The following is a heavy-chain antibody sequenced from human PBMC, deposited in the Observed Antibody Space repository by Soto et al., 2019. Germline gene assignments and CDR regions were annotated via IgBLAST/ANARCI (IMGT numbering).Heavy chain of an antibody. CDR2: ISYDGSNK. CDR1: GFTLRTYG. CDR3: AKDRGSGGSCPDY. J-gene: IGHJ4*02. Sequence: QVQLVESGGGVVQPGRSLRLSCAASGFTLRTYGMHWVRQAPGKGLEWVAVISYDGSNKYYADSVKGRFTISRDNSKNTLFLQMNSLTSDDTAVYYCAKDRGSGGSCPDYWGQGTLVTVSS. V-gene: IGHV3-30*18. D-gene: IGHD2-15*01.